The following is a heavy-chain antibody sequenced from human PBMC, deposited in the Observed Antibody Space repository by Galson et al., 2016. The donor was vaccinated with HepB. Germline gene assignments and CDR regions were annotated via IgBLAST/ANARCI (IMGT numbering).Heavy chain of an antibody. V-gene: IGHV3-30-3*01. Sequence: SLRLSCAASGFTFTTYALHWVRQAPGKGLEWVAVISFDGDNTYFADSVKGRFTISRDNSKSTLYLQMNSLRPEDTAVYYCARDVDLDYWGQGTLVTVSS. D-gene: IGHD3/OR15-3a*01. CDR3: ARDVDLDY. CDR1: GFTFTTYA. J-gene: IGHJ4*02. CDR2: ISFDGDNT.